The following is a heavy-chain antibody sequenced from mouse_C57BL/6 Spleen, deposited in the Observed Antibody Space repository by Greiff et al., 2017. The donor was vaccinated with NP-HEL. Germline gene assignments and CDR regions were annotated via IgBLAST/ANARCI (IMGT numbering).Heavy chain of an antibody. CDR2: IHPNSGST. J-gene: IGHJ3*01. CDR1: GYTFTSYW. D-gene: IGHD4-1*02. V-gene: IGHV1-64*01. CDR3: ARPKDSTGSWFAY. Sequence: QVQLQQPGAELVKPGASVKLSCKASGYTFTSYWMHWVKQRPGQGLEWIGMIHPNSGSTNYNEKFKSKATLTVDKSSSTAYMQLSSLTSEDSAVDYCARPKDSTGSWFAYWGQGTLVTVSA.